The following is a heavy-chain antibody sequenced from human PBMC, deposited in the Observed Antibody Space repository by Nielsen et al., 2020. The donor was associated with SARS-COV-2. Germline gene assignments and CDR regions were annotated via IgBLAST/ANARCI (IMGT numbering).Heavy chain of an antibody. CDR2: ISWNSGSI. Sequence: SLKISCAASGFTFDDYAMHWVRQAPGKGLEWVSGISWNSGSIGYADSVKGRFTISRDNAKNSLYLQMNSLRAEDTALYYCAKDIGGSYYGFDYWGQGTLVTVSS. J-gene: IGHJ4*02. V-gene: IGHV3-9*01. D-gene: IGHD1-26*01. CDR3: AKDIGGSYYGFDY. CDR1: GFTFDDYA.